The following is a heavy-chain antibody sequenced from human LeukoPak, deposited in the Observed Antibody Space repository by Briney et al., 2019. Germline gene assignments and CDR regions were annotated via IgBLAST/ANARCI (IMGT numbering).Heavy chain of an antibody. CDR1: GFTFSSYA. CDR3: AKDPGVVPAHYFDY. Sequence: PGGSLRLSCAASGFTFSSYAMNWVRQAPGKGLEWVSGTGSTGGSTFYADSVKGRFTVSRDNSKNTLSLQMNSLRAEDTAVYYCAKDPGVVPAHYFDYWGQGTLVTVSS. J-gene: IGHJ4*02. CDR2: TGSTGGST. D-gene: IGHD2-2*01. V-gene: IGHV3-23*01.